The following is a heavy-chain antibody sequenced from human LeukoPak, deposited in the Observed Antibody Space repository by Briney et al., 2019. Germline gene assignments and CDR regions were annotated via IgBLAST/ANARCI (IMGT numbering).Heavy chain of an antibody. CDR2: IRSKIDGATT. CDR3: TTGYHTPSHDGY. D-gene: IGHD2-15*01. V-gene: IGHV3-15*01. CDR1: GFTFSSSW. Sequence: GGSLRLSCAASGFTFSSSWMNWVRQAPGKGLEWIALIRSKIDGATTDYAAPVKGRFNISRDDSQNTLSLQMHSLKTEDTGIYFCTTGYHTPSHDGYWGQGTLVTVSS. J-gene: IGHJ4*02.